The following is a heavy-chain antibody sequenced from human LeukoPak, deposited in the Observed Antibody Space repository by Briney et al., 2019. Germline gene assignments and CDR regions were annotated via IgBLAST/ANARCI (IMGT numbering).Heavy chain of an antibody. Sequence: SETLSLTCTVSGGSISSYYWSGIRQPPGKGLEWIGYFYYSGNTNYNPSLKSRVTISVDTSKNQFSLKLSSVTAADTAVYYCARKNVANSFDISGQGTMVTVSS. D-gene: IGHD1-1*01. CDR3: ARKNVANSFDI. CDR2: FYYSGNT. V-gene: IGHV4-59*01. J-gene: IGHJ3*02. CDR1: GGSISSYY.